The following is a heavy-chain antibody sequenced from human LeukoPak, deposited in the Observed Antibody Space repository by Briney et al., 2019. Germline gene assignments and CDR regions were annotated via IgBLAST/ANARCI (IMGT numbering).Heavy chain of an antibody. J-gene: IGHJ2*01. CDR2: IKSKTDGGTT. D-gene: IGHD3-22*01. CDR1: GFTFSNAW. CDR3: AKYGSGDLWLLGWYFDF. Sequence: GGSLRLSCAASGFTFSNAWMSWVRQAPGKGLEWVGRIKSKTDGGTTDYAAPVKGRFTISRDTSRSTVFLQMNSLRADDTAVYYCAKYGSGDLWLLGWYFDFWGRGTLVTVSS. V-gene: IGHV3-15*01.